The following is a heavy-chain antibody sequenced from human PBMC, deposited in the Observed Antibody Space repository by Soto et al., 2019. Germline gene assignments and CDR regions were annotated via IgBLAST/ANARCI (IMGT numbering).Heavy chain of an antibody. D-gene: IGHD6-6*01. CDR3: AREKFEYSSSSALDY. Sequence: GASVKVSSKASGYTITSYYMHWVRQAPGQGLEWMGIINPSGGSTSYAQKFQGRVTMTRDTSTSTVYMELSSLRSEDTAVYYCAREKFEYSSSSALDYWGQGTLVTVSS. CDR2: INPSGGST. V-gene: IGHV1-46*01. J-gene: IGHJ4*02. CDR1: GYTITSYY.